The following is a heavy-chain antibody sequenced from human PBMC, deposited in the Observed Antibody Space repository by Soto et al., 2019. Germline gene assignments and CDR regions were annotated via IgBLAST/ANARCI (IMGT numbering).Heavy chain of an antibody. CDR3: ARLGSSGWYQGSDFDY. CDR1: GGSITRNNHY. Sequence: QLQLQESGPGLVKPSETLSLTCIVSGGSITRNNHYWGWIRQSPGKGLEWIGSILYSGSTNYNPSLKSRATLSVETSKNQFSLKMSSVTAADTALYYCARLGSSGWYQGSDFDYWGQGTLVTVSS. V-gene: IGHV4-39*01. J-gene: IGHJ4*02. D-gene: IGHD6-19*01. CDR2: ILYSGST.